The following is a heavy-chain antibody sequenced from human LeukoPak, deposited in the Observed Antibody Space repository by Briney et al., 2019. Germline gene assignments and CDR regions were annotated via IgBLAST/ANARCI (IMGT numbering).Heavy chain of an antibody. Sequence: SVKVSCKASGGTFSSYAISWVRQAPGQGLEWMGGIIPIFGTANYAQKFQGRVTITTDESTSTAYMELSSLRSEDTAVYHCARDRYSGSPGDFQHWGQGTLVTVSS. CDR3: ARDRYSGSPGDFQH. J-gene: IGHJ1*01. CDR1: GGTFSSYA. V-gene: IGHV1-69*05. CDR2: IIPIFGTA. D-gene: IGHD1-26*01.